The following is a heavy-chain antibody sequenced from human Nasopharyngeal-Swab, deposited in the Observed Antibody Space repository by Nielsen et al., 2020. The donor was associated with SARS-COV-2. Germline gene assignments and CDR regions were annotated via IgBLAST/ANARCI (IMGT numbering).Heavy chain of an antibody. CDR2: TYYRSKWYN. V-gene: IGHV6-1*01. J-gene: IGHJ4*02. CDR1: GDSVSSNSAA. D-gene: IGHD3-3*01. Sequence: LRLSCVISGDSVSSNSAAWNWIRQSPSRGLEWLGRTYYRSKWYNDYAVSVKSRITINPDTSKNQFSLQLNSVTPEDTAVYYCARVGPRHYDFWSGYSFDYWGQGTLVTVSS. CDR3: ARVGPRHYDFWSGYSFDY.